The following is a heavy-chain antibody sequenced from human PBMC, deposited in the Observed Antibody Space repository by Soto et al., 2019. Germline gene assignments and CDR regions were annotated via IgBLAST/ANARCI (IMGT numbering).Heavy chain of an antibody. V-gene: IGHV4-61*01. J-gene: IGHJ4*02. CDR3: AREYANSPEAFDY. D-gene: IGHD2-2*01. Sequence: PXETLSLTCSVSGDSVNSDYYYWTWIRQPPGKGLEWIGYIYSSGRTNYNPSLRSRVTISLDTSRNQFSLKLSSVTAADTAVFYCAREYANSPEAFDYWGRGTLVTVSS. CDR1: GDSVNSDYYY. CDR2: IYSSGRT.